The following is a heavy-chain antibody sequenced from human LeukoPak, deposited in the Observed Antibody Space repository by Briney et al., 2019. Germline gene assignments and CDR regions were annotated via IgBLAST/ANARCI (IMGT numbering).Heavy chain of an antibody. D-gene: IGHD3-10*01. CDR2: IYSSGNT. CDR1: GASISSSNYY. Sequence: SETLSLTCAVSGASISSSNYYWGWVRQSPGKGLEWIGNIYSSGNTYYNASLKSRVTISVDTSKNQFSLKLSSVTAADTAVYYCARERGFGELLSSHNWFDPWGQGTLVTVSS. V-gene: IGHV4-39*07. CDR3: ARERGFGELLSSHNWFDP. J-gene: IGHJ5*02.